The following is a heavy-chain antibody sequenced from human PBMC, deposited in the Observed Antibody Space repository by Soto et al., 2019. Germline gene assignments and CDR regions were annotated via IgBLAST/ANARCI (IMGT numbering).Heavy chain of an antibody. D-gene: IGHD3-16*02. CDR1: GGSFSGYY. Sequence: SETLSLTCAVYGGSFSGYYWSWIRQPPGKGLEWIGEINHSGSTNYNPSLKSRVTISVDTSKNQFSLKLSSVTAADTAVYYCARGTEIYDYIWGSYRSNWFDPWGQGTLVTVSS. CDR3: ARGTEIYDYIWGSYRSNWFDP. CDR2: INHSGST. V-gene: IGHV4-34*01. J-gene: IGHJ5*02.